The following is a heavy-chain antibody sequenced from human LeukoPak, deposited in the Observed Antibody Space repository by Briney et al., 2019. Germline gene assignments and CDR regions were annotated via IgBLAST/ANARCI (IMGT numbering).Heavy chain of an antibody. J-gene: IGHJ6*04. D-gene: IGHD4-17*01. Sequence: GGSLRLSCAASGFTFSSYEMNWVRQAPGKGLEWVSYISSSGSTIYYADSVKGRFTISRDNAKNSLYLQMNSLRAEDTAVYYCARYGDSTRYYYYGMDVWGKGTTVTVSS. CDR2: ISSSGSTI. V-gene: IGHV3-48*03. CDR3: ARYGDSTRYYYYGMDV. CDR1: GFTFSSYE.